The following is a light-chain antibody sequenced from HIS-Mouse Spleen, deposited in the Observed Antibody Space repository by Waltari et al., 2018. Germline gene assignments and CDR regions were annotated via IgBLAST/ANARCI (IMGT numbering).Light chain of an antibody. CDR1: QSVSSSY. V-gene: IGKV3-20*01. Sequence: IVLTQSPGTLSLSPGDRATLSYRASQSVSSSYLAWYQQKPGQAPRLLIYGASSRATGIPDRFGGSGSGTDFTLTISRLEPEDFAVYYCQQYGSSPPWPFGQGTKVEIK. J-gene: IGKJ1*01. CDR2: GAS. CDR3: QQYGSSPPWP.